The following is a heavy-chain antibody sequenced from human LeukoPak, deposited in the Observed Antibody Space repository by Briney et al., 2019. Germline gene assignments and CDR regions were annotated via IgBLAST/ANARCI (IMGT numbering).Heavy chain of an antibody. D-gene: IGHD2-8*01. J-gene: IGHJ4*02. CDR2: IYTSGST. CDR3: ARVVVGVLVKGWRYFDY. Sequence: SETLSLTCTVSGGSISSYYWSWIRQPAGKGLEWIGRIYTSGSTNYNPSLKSRVTMSVDTSKNQFSLKLSSVTAADTAVYYCARVVVGVLVKGWRYFDYWGQGTLVTVSS. CDR1: GGSISSYY. V-gene: IGHV4-4*07.